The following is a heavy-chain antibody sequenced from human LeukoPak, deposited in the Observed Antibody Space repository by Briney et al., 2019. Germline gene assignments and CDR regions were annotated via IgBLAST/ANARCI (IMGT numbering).Heavy chain of an antibody. CDR1: GFTFSSSA. D-gene: IGHD3-22*01. V-gene: IGHV3-23*01. CDR3: AKPIYYDSSGRYYFDY. Sequence: GGSLRLSCVASGFTFSSSAMSWVRQAPGKGLEWVSVISSSGDSTYYADSLEGRFTISRDNSKHTLHLQMNSLRAEDTAVYYCAKPIYYDSSGRYYFDYWGQGTLVTVSS. J-gene: IGHJ4*02. CDR2: ISSSGDST.